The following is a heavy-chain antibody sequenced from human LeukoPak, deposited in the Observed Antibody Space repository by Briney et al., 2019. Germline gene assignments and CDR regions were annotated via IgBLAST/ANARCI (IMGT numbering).Heavy chain of an antibody. CDR1: GGSFSGYY. J-gene: IGHJ5*02. CDR3: GRGAVLLWFGELLIPPGWFDP. D-gene: IGHD3-10*01. CDR2: INHSGST. Sequence: SETLSLTCAVYGGSFSGYYWSWIRQPPGKGLEWIGEINHSGSTNYNPSLKSRVTISVDTSKNQFSLKLSSVTAADTAVYYCGRGAVLLWFGELLIPPGWFDPWGQGTLVTVSS. V-gene: IGHV4-34*01.